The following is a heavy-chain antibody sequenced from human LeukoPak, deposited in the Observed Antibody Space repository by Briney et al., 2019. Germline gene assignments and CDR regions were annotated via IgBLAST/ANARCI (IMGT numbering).Heavy chain of an antibody. CDR1: GGSISSSSYY. CDR3: ARSKAIAVAGYNWFDP. J-gene: IGHJ5*02. D-gene: IGHD6-19*01. V-gene: IGHV4-39*02. Sequence: PSETLSLTCTVSGGSISSSSYYWGWIRQPPGKGLEWIGSIYYSGSTNYNPSLKSRVTISLDTSKNHFSLKLTSVTAADTAVYYCARSKAIAVAGYNWFDPWGRGTLVTVSS. CDR2: IYYSGST.